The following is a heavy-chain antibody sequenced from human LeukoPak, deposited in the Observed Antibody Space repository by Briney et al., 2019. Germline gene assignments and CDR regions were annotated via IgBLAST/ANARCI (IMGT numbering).Heavy chain of an antibody. CDR2: IYYSGST. V-gene: IGHV4-59*01. D-gene: IGHD2-8*01. J-gene: IGHJ4*02. CDR3: ARGEWHFDY. Sequence: PSETLSLTCTVSGGSISSYYWSWIRQPPGKGLEWFGYIYYSGSTNYNPSLKSRVTISVDTSKNQFSLKLSSVAAADTAVYYCARGEWHFDYWGQGTLVTVSS. CDR1: GGSISSYY.